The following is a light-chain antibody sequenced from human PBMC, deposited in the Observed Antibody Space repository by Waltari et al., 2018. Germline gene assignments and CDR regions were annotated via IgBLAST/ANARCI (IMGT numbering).Light chain of an antibody. CDR2: DVS. V-gene: IGLV2-14*03. CDR1: SSDVGGYNY. Sequence: QSALTQPASVSGSPGQSLTISCTGTSSDVGGYNYVSWYQQHPGKAPKLIIFDVSNRPSEVSSRFSGSKSGNTASLTISGLQAQDEADYYCSSYISSDTLELFGGGTSLTVL. J-gene: IGLJ2*01. CDR3: SSYISSDTLEL.